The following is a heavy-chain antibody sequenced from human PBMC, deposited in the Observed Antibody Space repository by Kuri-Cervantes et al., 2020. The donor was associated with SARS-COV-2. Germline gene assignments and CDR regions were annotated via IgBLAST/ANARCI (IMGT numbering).Heavy chain of an antibody. CDR3: ARDLTYCSGGSCSLYYYYYMDV. CDR1: GYTFTSYD. Sequence: ASVKVSCKASGYTFTSYDINWVRQATGQGLEWTGWMNPNSGNTGYAQKFQGRVTITRNTSISTAYMELSSLRSEDTAVYYCARDLTYCSGGSCSLYYYYYMDVWGKGTTVTVSS. D-gene: IGHD2-15*01. J-gene: IGHJ6*03. V-gene: IGHV1-8*03. CDR2: MNPNSGNT.